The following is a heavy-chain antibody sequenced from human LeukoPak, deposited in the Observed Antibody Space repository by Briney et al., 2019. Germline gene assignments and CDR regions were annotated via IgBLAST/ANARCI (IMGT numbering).Heavy chain of an antibody. D-gene: IGHD6-13*01. V-gene: IGHV1-2*04. CDR2: INPNSGGT. Sequence: ASVKVSCKASGYTFTSYGISWVRQAPGQGLEWMGWINPNSGGTNYAQKFQGWVTMTRDTSISTAYMELSRLRSDDTAVYYCATGIAAAGAAFDYWGQGTLVTVSS. J-gene: IGHJ4*02. CDR1: GYTFTSYG. CDR3: ATGIAAAGAAFDY.